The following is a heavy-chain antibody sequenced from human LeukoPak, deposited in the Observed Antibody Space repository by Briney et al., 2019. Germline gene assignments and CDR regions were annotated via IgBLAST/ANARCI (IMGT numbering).Heavy chain of an antibody. CDR3: AKAYCSGGSCYGVGYPTFDY. V-gene: IGHV3-23*01. D-gene: IGHD2-15*01. CDR1: GFTFSSYA. J-gene: IGHJ4*02. CDR2: ISGSGGST. Sequence: GGSLRLSCAASGFTFSSYAMSWVRQAPGKGLAWVSAISGSGGSTYYADSVKGRFTISRDNSKNTLYLQMNSLRAEDTAVYYCAKAYCSGGSCYGVGYPTFDYWGQGTLVTVSS.